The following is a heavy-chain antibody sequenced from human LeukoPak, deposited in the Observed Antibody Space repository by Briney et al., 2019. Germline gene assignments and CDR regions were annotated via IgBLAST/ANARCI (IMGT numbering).Heavy chain of an antibody. CDR2: IYYSGRT. Sequence: SETLSLTCTVSGGSISSYYWSWIRQPPGKGLEWIGYIYYSGRTKYNPSLKSRVTISVDTSKNQFSLKLSSVTAADTAVYYCAANTDHLRYFQHWGQGTLVTVSS. J-gene: IGHJ1*01. CDR3: AANTDHLRYFQH. V-gene: IGHV4-59*08. CDR1: GGSISSYY.